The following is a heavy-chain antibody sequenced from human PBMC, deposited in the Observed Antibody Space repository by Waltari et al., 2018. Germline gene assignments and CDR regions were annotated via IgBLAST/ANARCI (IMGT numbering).Heavy chain of an antibody. V-gene: IGHV4-61*01. Sequence: QVQLQESGPGLVKPSETLSLTCTVSGDSVSSGIYYWSWIRQPPGKGLGWIGNIYYSGSNNDNPSFKRTVTISVDTSKNQFSLNLTSVTATDTAVYYCARQIVVVAATPGYFDSWGQGTLVAVSS. CDR1: GDSVSSGIYY. J-gene: IGHJ4*02. CDR2: IYYSGSN. CDR3: ARQIVVVAATPGYFDS. D-gene: IGHD2-15*01.